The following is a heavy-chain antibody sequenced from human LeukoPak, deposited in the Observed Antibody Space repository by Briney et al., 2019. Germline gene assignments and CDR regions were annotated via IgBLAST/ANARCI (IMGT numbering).Heavy chain of an antibody. D-gene: IGHD2-2*01. CDR3: ARDGYCSSTSCYPPYYYYYGMDV. V-gene: IGHV3-11*01. CDR2: ISSSGSTI. J-gene: IGHJ6*02. CDR1: GFTFSDYY. Sequence: GGSLRLSCAASGFTFSDYYMSWIRQAPGKGLEWVSCISSSGSTIYYADSVKGRFTISRDNAENSLYLQMNSLRAEDTAVYYCARDGYCSSTSCYPPYYYYYGMDVWGQGTTVTVSS.